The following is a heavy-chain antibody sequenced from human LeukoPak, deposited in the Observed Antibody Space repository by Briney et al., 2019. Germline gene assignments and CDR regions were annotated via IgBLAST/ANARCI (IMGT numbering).Heavy chain of an antibody. D-gene: IGHD4-11*01. J-gene: IGHJ4*01. CDR2: IWSDATNR. CDR3: ARDAQRGFDYSNSLKN. Sequence: GGSLRLSCAASGFIFSHHGMHRVRQAPGKGLEWVAVIWSDATNRFYAESVKGRFTISRDNSRNTVFLQMNSLRVKDTAIYYCARDAQRGFDYSNSLKNWGHGTLVTVSS. CDR1: GFIFSHHG. V-gene: IGHV3-33*01.